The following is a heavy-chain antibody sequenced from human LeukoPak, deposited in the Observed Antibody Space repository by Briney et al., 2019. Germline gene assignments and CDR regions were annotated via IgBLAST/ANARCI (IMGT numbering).Heavy chain of an antibody. V-gene: IGHV3-21*01. J-gene: IGHJ3*02. D-gene: IGHD3-22*01. CDR1: GFTFSSYS. Sequence: GGSLRLSCAASGFTFSSYSMNWVRQAPGKVLEWVSSISSSSSYIYYADSVKGRFTISRDNAKNSLYLQMNSLRAEDTAVYYCARDQGFFTMIVHAFDIWGQGTMVTVSS. CDR2: ISSSSSYI. CDR3: ARDQGFFTMIVHAFDI.